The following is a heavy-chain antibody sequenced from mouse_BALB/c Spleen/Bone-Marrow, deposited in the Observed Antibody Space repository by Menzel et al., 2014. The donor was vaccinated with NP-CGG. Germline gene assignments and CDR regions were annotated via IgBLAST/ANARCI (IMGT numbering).Heavy chain of an antibody. V-gene: IGHV1S22*01. CDR1: GYTFTSYW. CDR2: IYPGSGST. D-gene: IGHD2-1*01. Sequence: LQQSGSELVRPGASVKLSCKASGYTFTSYWMHWVKQRPGQGLEWIGNIYPGSGSTNYDEKFKSKATLTVDTSSSTAYMQLSSLTSEDSAVYYCTSYGNAMDHWGQGTSVSVSS. CDR3: TSYGNAMDH. J-gene: IGHJ4*01.